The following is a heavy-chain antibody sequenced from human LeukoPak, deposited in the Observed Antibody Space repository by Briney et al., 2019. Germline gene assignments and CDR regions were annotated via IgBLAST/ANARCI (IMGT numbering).Heavy chain of an antibody. CDR1: GFTFSSYA. Sequence: PGGSLRPSCAASGFTFSSYAMSWVRQAPGKGLEWVSAISGSGGSTYYADSVKGRFTISRDNSKNTLYLQMNSLRAEDTAVYYCAKAETRRLRYFDWLSPRPYYYYGMDVWGQGTTVTVSS. V-gene: IGHV3-23*01. J-gene: IGHJ6*02. D-gene: IGHD3-9*01. CDR3: AKAETRRLRYFDWLSPRPYYYYGMDV. CDR2: ISGSGGST.